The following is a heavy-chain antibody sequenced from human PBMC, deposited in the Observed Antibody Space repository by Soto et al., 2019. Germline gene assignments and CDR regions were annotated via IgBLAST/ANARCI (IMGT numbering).Heavy chain of an antibody. V-gene: IGHV3-33*01. CDR1: GFTFSSYG. J-gene: IGHJ4*02. CDR2: IWYDGSNK. CDR3: ARRGDEGDFDY. Sequence: QVQLVESGGGVVQPGRSLRLSCAASGFTFSSYGMHWVRQAPGKGLEWVAVIWYDGSNKYYADSVKGRFTISRDNSKNTLYLQMNSLRAEDTAVYYCARRGDEGDFDYWGQGTLVTVSS. D-gene: IGHD3-16*01.